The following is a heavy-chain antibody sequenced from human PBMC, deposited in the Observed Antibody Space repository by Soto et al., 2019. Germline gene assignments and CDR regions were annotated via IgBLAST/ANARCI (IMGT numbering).Heavy chain of an antibody. CDR3: AKVMGGNVTQYYFDY. J-gene: IGHJ4*02. D-gene: IGHD2-21*02. Sequence: EVQLLESGGVLVQPGGSLRLSCAASGFTFSRHGMSWVRQAPGKGLEWVSAITGSGGSSYYADSVKGLFTISRDNYKNTQYLQMKSLIAENTAVYYCAKVMGGNVTQYYFDYWGQGPLVTVAS. V-gene: IGHV3-23*01. CDR2: ITGSGGSS. CDR1: GFTFSRHG.